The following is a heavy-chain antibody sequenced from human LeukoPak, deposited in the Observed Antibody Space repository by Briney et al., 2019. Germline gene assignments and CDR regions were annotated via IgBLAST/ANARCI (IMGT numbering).Heavy chain of an antibody. CDR2: ISGSGGST. CDR1: GFTFSSYG. V-gene: IGHV3-23*01. D-gene: IGHD3-9*01. J-gene: IGHJ3*02. CDR3: ARGYDFLTGYSDDGFDI. Sequence: GGSLRLSCAASGFTFSSYGMSWVRQAPGKGLEWVSAISGSGGSTYYADSVKGRFTISRDNSKNSLYLQMNSLRAEDTAVYYCARGYDFLTGYSDDGFDIWGQGTRVTVSS.